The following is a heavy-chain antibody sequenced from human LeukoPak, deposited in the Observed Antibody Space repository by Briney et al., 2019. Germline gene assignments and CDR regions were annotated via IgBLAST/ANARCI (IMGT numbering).Heavy chain of an antibody. CDR3: TTDSAFDWFPSYMDV. Sequence: PGGSLRLSCAASGFTFSNAWMSWVRQAPGKGLEWVGRIKSKTDGGTTDYAAPVKGRFTISRDDSKNTLYLQMNSLKTEDTAVYYCTTDSAFDWFPSYMDVWGKGTTVTVSS. V-gene: IGHV3-15*01. CDR1: GFTFSNAW. J-gene: IGHJ6*03. D-gene: IGHD3-9*01. CDR2: IKSKTDGGTT.